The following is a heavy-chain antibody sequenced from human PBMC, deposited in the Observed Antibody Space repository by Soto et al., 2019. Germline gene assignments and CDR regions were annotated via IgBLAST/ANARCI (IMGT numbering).Heavy chain of an antibody. CDR1: GYTFTGYY. CDR2: INPNSGGT. D-gene: IGHD6-13*01. J-gene: IGHJ6*02. Sequence: ASVKVSCKASGYTFTGYYMHWVRQAPGQGLEWMGWINPNSGGTNYAQKFQGWVTMTRDTSISTAYMELSRLRSDDTAVYYCARGGSSWYGFLVYYYGMDVWGQGTTVTVSS. CDR3: ARGGSSWYGFLVYYYGMDV. V-gene: IGHV1-2*04.